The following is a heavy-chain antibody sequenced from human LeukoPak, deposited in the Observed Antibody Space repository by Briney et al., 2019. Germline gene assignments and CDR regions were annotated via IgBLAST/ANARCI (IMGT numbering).Heavy chain of an antibody. CDR3: AAQKGSYYAQFDS. Sequence: SETLPLTCTVSGDSISSYYWSWVRQPPGKGLEWIGYISYSGYTDYNPSLKSRLTISVDTSNNQISLKLSSVTAADTAVYYCAAQKGSYYAQFDSWGQGSLVTVSS. V-gene: IGHV4-59*13. D-gene: IGHD1-26*01. CDR2: ISYSGYT. J-gene: IGHJ5*01. CDR1: GDSISSYY.